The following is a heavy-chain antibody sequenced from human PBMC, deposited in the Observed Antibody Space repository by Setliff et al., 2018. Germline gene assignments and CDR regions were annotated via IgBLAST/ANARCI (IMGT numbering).Heavy chain of an antibody. CDR1: GNSFSSFN. CDR3: ARDPLYRENLSRVFDF. J-gene: IGHJ3*01. Sequence: ASVKVSCKASGNSFSSFNITWVRQAPGQGLEWMGWVSTYNGDTKYAQNFRGRVTMTTDMSTSTVYMELRTLRSDDTAVYYCARDPLYRENLSRVFDFWGQGTMVTVSS. D-gene: IGHD3-16*02. V-gene: IGHV1-18*01. CDR2: VSTYNGDT.